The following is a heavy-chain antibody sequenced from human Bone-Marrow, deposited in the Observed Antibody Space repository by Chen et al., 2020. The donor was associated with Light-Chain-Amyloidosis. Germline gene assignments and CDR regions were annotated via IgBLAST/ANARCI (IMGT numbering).Heavy chain of an antibody. CDR2: ISYDGSNK. J-gene: IGHJ6*02. V-gene: IGHV3-30-3*01. CDR3: AGRDSSSSSGYYYYGMDV. D-gene: IGHD6-6*01. Sequence: QVQLVESGGGVVQPGRSLRLSCAASGFTFSSYAMHWVRQAPGKGLEWVAVISYDGSNKYYADSVKGRFTISRDNSKNTLYLQMNSLRAEDTAVYYCAGRDSSSSSGYYYYGMDVWGQGTTVTVSS. CDR1: GFTFSSYA.